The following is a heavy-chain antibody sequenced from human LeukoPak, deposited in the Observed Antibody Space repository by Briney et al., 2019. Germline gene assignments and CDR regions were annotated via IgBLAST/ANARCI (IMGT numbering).Heavy chain of an antibody. V-gene: IGHV3-48*03. CDR3: ARDNTIFGVVRYYFDY. CDR1: GFTFTSYE. J-gene: IGHJ4*02. Sequence: GGSLRLSCAASGFTFTSYEMNWVRQAPGKGQEWVSYITISGTTIYYADSVKGRFTISRDNAKNSLYLQMNSLRAEDTAVYYCARDNTIFGVVRYYFDYWGQGTLVTVSS. D-gene: IGHD3-3*01. CDR2: ITISGTTI.